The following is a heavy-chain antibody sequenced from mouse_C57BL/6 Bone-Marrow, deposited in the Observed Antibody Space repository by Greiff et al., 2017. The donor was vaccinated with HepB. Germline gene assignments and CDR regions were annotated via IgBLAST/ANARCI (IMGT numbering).Heavy chain of an antibody. Sequence: EVQLQQSGPVLVKPGASVKMSCKASGYTFTDYYMNWVKQSHGKSLEWIGVINPYNGGTSYNQKFKGKATLTVDKSSSTAYMELNSLTSEDSAVYYCARRAITTNYFDYWGQGTTLTVSS. D-gene: IGHD1-1*01. J-gene: IGHJ2*01. V-gene: IGHV1-19*01. CDR1: GYTFTDYY. CDR2: INPYNGGT. CDR3: ARRAITTNYFDY.